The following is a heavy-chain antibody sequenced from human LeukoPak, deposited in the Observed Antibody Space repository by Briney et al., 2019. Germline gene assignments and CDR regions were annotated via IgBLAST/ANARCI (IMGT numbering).Heavy chain of an antibody. D-gene: IGHD5-12*01. J-gene: IGHJ4*02. CDR3: ARDPSNSGYDYLYYFDY. CDR1: GYTFTGYY. V-gene: IGHV1-2*02. Sequence: ASVTVSFKASGYTFTGYYMHWVRQAPGQGRGWMGWINPDNGGTNYAQKFQGRVTMARDMSISAAYMELSRLRSDDTAVYYCARDPSNSGYDYLYYFDYWGQGTLVTVSS. CDR2: INPDNGGT.